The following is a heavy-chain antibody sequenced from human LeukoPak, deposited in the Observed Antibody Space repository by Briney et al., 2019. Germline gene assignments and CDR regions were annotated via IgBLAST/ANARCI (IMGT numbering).Heavy chain of an antibody. J-gene: IGHJ4*02. CDR3: AKDRIAAAGVISPNYFDY. Sequence: GGSLRLSCAASGFTFSSYGMSWVRQAPGKGLEWVSAISGSGGSTYYADSVKGRFTISRDNSKNTLYLQMNSLRAEDTAVYYCAKDRIAAAGVISPNYFDYWGQGTLVTVSS. CDR2: ISGSGGST. CDR1: GFTFSSYG. V-gene: IGHV3-23*01. D-gene: IGHD6-13*01.